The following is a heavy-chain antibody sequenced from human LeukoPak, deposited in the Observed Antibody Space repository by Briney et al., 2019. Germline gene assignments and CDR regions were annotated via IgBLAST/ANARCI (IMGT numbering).Heavy chain of an antibody. J-gene: IGHJ4*02. CDR3: AKDLDSSSWSTFDY. CDR2: IRYDGSNK. V-gene: IGHV3-30*02. Sequence: GGSLGLSCAASGFTFSSYWMHWVRQAPGKGLEWVAFIRYDGSNKYYADSVRGRFTISRDNSKNTLYLQMNSLRAEDTAVYYCAKDLDSSSWSTFDYWGQGTLVTVSS. D-gene: IGHD6-13*01. CDR1: GFTFSSYW.